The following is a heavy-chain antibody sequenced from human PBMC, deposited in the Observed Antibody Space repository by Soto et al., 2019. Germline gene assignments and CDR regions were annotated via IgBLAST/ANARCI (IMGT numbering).Heavy chain of an antibody. V-gene: IGHV3-30*03. CDR1: GFTFSSYG. CDR2: ISYDGSNK. CDR3: ARRWLVLPDY. Sequence: QVQLVESGGGVVQPGRSLRLSCAASGFTFSSYGMHWVRQAPGKGLEWVAVISYDGSNKYYADSVKVRFTISRDNSKNTLYLQMNSLRAEDTAVYYCARRWLVLPDYWGQGTLVTVSS. D-gene: IGHD6-19*01. J-gene: IGHJ4*02.